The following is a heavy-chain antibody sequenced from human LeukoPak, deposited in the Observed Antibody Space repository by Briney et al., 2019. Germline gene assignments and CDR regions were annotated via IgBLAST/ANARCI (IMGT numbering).Heavy chain of an antibody. CDR2: IIPIFGTA. J-gene: IGHJ4*02. CDR1: GGTFSSYA. Sequence: ASVKVSCKASGGTFSSYAISWVRQAPGQGLEWMGGIIPIFGTANYAQKFQGRVTITADESTSTAYMELSSLRSEDTAVYYCARARVPAAMADFDYWGQGTLVTVSS. V-gene: IGHV1-69*13. CDR3: ARARVPAAMADFDY. D-gene: IGHD2-2*01.